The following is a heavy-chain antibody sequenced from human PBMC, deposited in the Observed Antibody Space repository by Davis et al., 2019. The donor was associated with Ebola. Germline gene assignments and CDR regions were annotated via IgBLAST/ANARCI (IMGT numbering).Heavy chain of an antibody. CDR1: GYTFTSYA. CDR2: INAGNGNT. Sequence: ASVKVSCKASGYTFTSYAMHWVRQAPGQRLEWMGWINAGNGNTKYSQKFQGRVTITRDTSASTAYMELSSLRSEDTAVYYCARSIQLWADAFDIWGQGTMVTVSS. J-gene: IGHJ3*02. V-gene: IGHV1-3*01. CDR3: ARSIQLWADAFDI. D-gene: IGHD5-18*01.